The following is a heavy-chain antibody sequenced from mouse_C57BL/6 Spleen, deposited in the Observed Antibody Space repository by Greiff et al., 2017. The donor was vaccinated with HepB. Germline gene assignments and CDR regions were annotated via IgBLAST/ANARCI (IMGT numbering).Heavy chain of an antibody. V-gene: IGHV1-69*01. CDR3: ALNWDAWFAY. D-gene: IGHD4-1*02. CDR1: GYTFTSYW. CDR2: IDPSDSYT. Sequence: QVQLQQPGAELVMPGASVKLSCKASGYTFTSYWMHWVKQRPGQGLEWIGEIDPSDSYTNYNQKFKGKSTLTVDKSSSTAYMQLSSLTSEGSAVYYCALNWDAWFAYWGQGTLVTVSA. J-gene: IGHJ3*01.